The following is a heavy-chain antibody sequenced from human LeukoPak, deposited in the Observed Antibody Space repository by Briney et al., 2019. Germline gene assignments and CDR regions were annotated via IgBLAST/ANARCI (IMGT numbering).Heavy chain of an antibody. Sequence: VASVKVSCKASGYTFTGYYMHWARQAPGQGLEWMGWINPNSGGTNYAQKFQGRVTMTRDTSISTAYMELRSLRSDDTAVYYCARDHGSEKQWLLYYFDYWGQGTLVTVSS. J-gene: IGHJ4*02. CDR2: INPNSGGT. D-gene: IGHD6-19*01. CDR1: GYTFTGYY. CDR3: ARDHGSEKQWLLYYFDY. V-gene: IGHV1-2*02.